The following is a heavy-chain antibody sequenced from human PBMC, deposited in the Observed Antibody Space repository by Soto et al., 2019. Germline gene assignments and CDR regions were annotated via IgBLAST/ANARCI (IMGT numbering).Heavy chain of an antibody. CDR1: GYRFTNYW. CDR2: IYPGDSDT. D-gene: IGHD3-9*01. CDR3: ARPQYDILTGYPYCFDY. V-gene: IGHV5-51*01. Sequence: GESLKISCKGSGYRFTNYWIGWVRQMPGKGLEWVGIIYPGDSDTRYSPTFQGQVTISADKSISTAYLQWNSLKASDTAMFYCARPQYDILTGYPYCFDYWGQGTLVTVSS. J-gene: IGHJ4*02.